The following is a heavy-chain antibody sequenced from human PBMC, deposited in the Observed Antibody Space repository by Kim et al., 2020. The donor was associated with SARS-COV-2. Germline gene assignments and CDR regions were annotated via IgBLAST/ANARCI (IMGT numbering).Heavy chain of an antibody. V-gene: IGHV3-30*04. D-gene: IGHD6-13*01. Sequence: GGSLRLSCAASGFTFSSYAMHWVRQAPGKGLEWVAVISYDGSNKYYADSVKGRFTISRDNSKNTLYLQMNSLRAEDTAVYYCARSPTGIAAAGRWFDPWGQGTLVTVSS. CDR3: ARSPTGIAAAGRWFDP. CDR1: GFTFSSYA. J-gene: IGHJ5*02. CDR2: ISYDGSNK.